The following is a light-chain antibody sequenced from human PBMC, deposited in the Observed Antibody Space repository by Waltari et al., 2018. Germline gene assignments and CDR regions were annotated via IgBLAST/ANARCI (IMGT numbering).Light chain of an antibody. CDR1: SSDVGGYNY. J-gene: IGLJ3*02. V-gene: IGLV2-14*03. Sequence: QSALTQPASVSGFPGQSITISCTGTSSDVGGYNYVSWYQHHPGKAPKLMIYDVSNRPSGVSNRFSGSKSGNTASLTISGLQAEDEADYYCSSYTSSNWVFGGGTKLTVL. CDR2: DVS. CDR3: SSYTSSNWV.